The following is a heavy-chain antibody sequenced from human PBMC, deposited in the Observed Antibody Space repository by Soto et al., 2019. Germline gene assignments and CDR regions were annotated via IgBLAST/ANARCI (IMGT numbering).Heavy chain of an antibody. Sequence: EVQLLESGGGLVQPGGSLRLSCAASGFTFSSYAMSWVRQAPGKGLEWVSAISGSGGSTYYADSVKGRFTISRDNSKNTRYLKMNSLRAEDTAEYYCAKGDGATVTTPFDYWGQGTLVTVSS. J-gene: IGHJ4*02. V-gene: IGHV3-23*01. CDR1: GFTFSSYA. CDR3: AKGDGATVTTPFDY. CDR2: ISGSGGST. D-gene: IGHD4-17*01.